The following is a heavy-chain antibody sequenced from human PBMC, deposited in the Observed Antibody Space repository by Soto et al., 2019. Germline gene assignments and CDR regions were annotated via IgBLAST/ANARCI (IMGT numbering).Heavy chain of an antibody. CDR1: GYTFNSYA. CDR2: INAGNGNT. CDR3: ARGRGYCSGGSCHRYYYYGMDV. Sequence: ASVKVSCKASGYTFNSYAMNWVRQAPGQRLEWMGWINAGNGNTKYSQKFQGRVTITRDTSASTAYMELSSLRSEDTAVYYCARGRGYCSGGSCHRYYYYGMDVWGQGTTVTVSS. J-gene: IGHJ6*02. V-gene: IGHV1-3*01. D-gene: IGHD2-15*01.